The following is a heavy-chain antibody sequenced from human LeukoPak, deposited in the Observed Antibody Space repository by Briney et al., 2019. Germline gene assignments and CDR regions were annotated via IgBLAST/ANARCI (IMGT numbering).Heavy chain of an antibody. V-gene: IGHV4-4*08. J-gene: IGHJ3*02. Sequence: SETLSLTRTVSVGSISVYHWSWIRQPPGKGLEWIGYLYDTGMTNYSPSLKSRVTISVDTSNNQSSLKLTSVTAADTAIYFCAKEGMGSEATTADGAFDIWGQGTTVTVSS. D-gene: IGHD1-26*01. CDR2: LYDTGMT. CDR3: AKEGMGSEATTADGAFDI. CDR1: VGSISVYH.